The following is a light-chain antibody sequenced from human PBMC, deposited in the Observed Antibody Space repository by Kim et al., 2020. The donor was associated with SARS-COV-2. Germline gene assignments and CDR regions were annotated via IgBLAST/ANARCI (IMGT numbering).Light chain of an antibody. Sequence: SYELTQPLSMSVALGQTARITCGGNNIGGKYVHWYQQKAGQAPVLVIYRDTSRPSEIPERFSGSNSGNTATLTITRAQVEDEADYYCQVWDSSFWMFGGGTQLTVL. CDR3: QVWDSSFWM. CDR2: RDT. J-gene: IGLJ3*02. V-gene: IGLV3-9*01. CDR1: NIGGKY.